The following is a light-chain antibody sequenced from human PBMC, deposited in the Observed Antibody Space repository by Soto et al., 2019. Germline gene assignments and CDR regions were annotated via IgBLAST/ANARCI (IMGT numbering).Light chain of an antibody. J-gene: IGKJ3*01. CDR3: QQRSKWPLT. V-gene: IGKV3-11*01. CDR1: QSVSSY. Sequence: EIALTQSPATLSLSPGESATLSCRASQSVSSYLAWYQQKPGQAPRLLIYDASKRAPGIPARFSGSGSGTDFTLTISSLEPEDFAVDYCQQRSKWPLTFGPGTKVDIK. CDR2: DAS.